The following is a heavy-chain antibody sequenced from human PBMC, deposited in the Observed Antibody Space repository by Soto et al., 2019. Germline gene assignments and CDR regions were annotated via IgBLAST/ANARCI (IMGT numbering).Heavy chain of an antibody. J-gene: IGHJ3*02. V-gene: IGHV3-7*01. Sequence: XGSLRLSCAAAGFTFSSYWMSWVRQAPGKGLEWVANIKQDGSEKYYVDSVKGRFTISRDNAKNSLYLQMNSLRAEDTAVYYCARASQSGSDDAFDIWGQGPMVTVSS. D-gene: IGHD1-26*01. CDR1: GFTFSSYW. CDR3: ARASQSGSDDAFDI. CDR2: IKQDGSEK.